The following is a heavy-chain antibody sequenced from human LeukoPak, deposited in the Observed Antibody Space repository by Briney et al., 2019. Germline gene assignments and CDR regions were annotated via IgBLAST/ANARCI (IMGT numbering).Heavy chain of an antibody. V-gene: IGHV4-34*08. CDR2: INHSGST. CDR3: AGGYCSSTSCHRYFDY. D-gene: IGHD2-2*03. CDR1: GFTFSSYA. J-gene: IGHJ4*02. Sequence: ASLRLSCAASGFTFSSYAMSWVRQAPGKGLEWIGEINHSGSTNYNPSLKSRVTISVDTSKNQFSLKLSSVTAADTAVYYCAGGYCSSTSCHRYFDYWGQGTLVTVSS.